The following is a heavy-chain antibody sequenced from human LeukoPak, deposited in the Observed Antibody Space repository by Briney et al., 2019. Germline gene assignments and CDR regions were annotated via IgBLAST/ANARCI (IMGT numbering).Heavy chain of an antibody. CDR1: GYTFTGYY. CDR3: ARAMFSGYSSGWYARWFDP. J-gene: IGHJ5*02. CDR2: INTNTGNP. Sequence: GASVKVSCKASGYTFTGYYMHWVRQAPGQGLEWMGWINTNTGNPTYAQGFTGRFVFPLDTSVSTAYLQISSLKAEDTDVYYCARAMFSGYSSGWYARWFDPWGQGTLVTVSS. V-gene: IGHV7-4-1*02. D-gene: IGHD6-19*01.